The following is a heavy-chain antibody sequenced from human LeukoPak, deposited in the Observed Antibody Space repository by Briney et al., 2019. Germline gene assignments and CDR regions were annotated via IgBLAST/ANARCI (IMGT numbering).Heavy chain of an antibody. J-gene: IGHJ3*02. CDR2: AYYRSRLFT. CDR3: VRGSALHI. CDR1: GDSVSSNTAG. Sequence: PSQTLSLTCAISGDSVSSNTAGWNWIRQSPSRDLEWLGRAYYRSRLFTYYALSVKSRITINPDTSRYQFSLQLNSVSPEDTAVYYWVRGSALHICGQRTMFTVSS. V-gene: IGHV6-1*01.